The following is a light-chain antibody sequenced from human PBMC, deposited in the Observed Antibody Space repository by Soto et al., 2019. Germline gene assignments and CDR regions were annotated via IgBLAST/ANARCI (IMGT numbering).Light chain of an antibody. CDR2: DAS. J-gene: IGKJ5*01. CDR3: QQRRSWPPTIT. V-gene: IGKV3-11*01. CDR1: QSVSTY. Sequence: ETVSWESPGTLSLSQGERATLYCRASQSVSTYLAWYQQRPGQAPRLLIYDASYRATDIPPRFSGSGSGTDFTLTISSLEPEDFAVYYCQQRRSWPPTITFGQGTLLEI.